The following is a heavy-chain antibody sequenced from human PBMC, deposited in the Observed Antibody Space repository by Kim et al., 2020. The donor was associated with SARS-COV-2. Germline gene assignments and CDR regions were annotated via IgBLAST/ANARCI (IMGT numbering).Heavy chain of an antibody. V-gene: IGHV1-3*01. J-gene: IGHJ4*02. D-gene: IGHD3-10*01. Sequence: QNCQGRVTNTRDTSANTAYMELSSLRSEDTAVYYCAKKKFFAAGSYSDFDYWGQGTLVTVSS. CDR3: AKKKFFAAGSYSDFDY.